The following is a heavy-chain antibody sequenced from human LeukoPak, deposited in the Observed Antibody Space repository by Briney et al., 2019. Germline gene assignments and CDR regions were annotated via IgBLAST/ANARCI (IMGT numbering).Heavy chain of an antibody. Sequence: PSETLSLTCTVSGDSIKNYYWSCIRQSPGKGLEWIGYIYQRGNNNYNPSLKSRLTISIDTSKNQFSLNLDSVTAADTAVYYCARGNYGSGSYYVVDFDYWGQGTLVTVSS. J-gene: IGHJ4*02. CDR2: IYQRGNN. V-gene: IGHV4-59*01. CDR1: GDSIKNYY. D-gene: IGHD3-10*01. CDR3: ARGNYGSGSYYVVDFDY.